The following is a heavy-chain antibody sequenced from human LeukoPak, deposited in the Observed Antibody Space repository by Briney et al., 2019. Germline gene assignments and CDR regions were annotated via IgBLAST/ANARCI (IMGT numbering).Heavy chain of an antibody. CDR1: EFTFSTYG. Sequence: GGSLRPSCAAPEFTFSTYGMHWVRQPPGKGLDWVAFIWYDGSNKYYAGSVKGRFTISRDNSKNTLYLQMNSLRAEDTAVYYCARDQGDYGDNYYFDYWGQGTLVTVSS. D-gene: IGHD4-23*01. V-gene: IGHV3-30*02. J-gene: IGHJ4*02. CDR2: IWYDGSNK. CDR3: ARDQGDYGDNYYFDY.